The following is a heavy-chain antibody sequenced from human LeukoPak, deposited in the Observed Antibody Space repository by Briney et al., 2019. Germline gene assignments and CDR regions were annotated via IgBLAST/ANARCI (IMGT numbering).Heavy chain of an antibody. J-gene: IGHJ2*01. CDR3: ARDRYYDSSGTRRHWYFDL. CDR2: IFYSGST. Sequence: SETLSLTCTVSGGSISSYYWSWIRQPPGKGLEWIGIIFYSGSTNYNPSLKSRVTISVDTSKNQFSLKLSSVTAADTAVYYCARDRYYDSSGTRRHWYFDLWGRGTLVTVSS. V-gene: IGHV4-59*01. D-gene: IGHD3-22*01. CDR1: GGSISSYY.